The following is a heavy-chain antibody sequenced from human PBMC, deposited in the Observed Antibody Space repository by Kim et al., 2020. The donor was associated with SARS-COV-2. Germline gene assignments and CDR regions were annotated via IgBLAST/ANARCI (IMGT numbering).Heavy chain of an antibody. V-gene: IGHV3-9*01. CDR3: AKDKFRGITGTDVWFDP. D-gene: IGHD1-7*01. J-gene: IGHJ5*02. Sequence: GGSLRLSCAASGFTFGDYAMHWVRQAPGKGLEWVSGISWNSGSIGYADSVKGRFTISRDNAKNSLYLQMNSLRAEDTALYYCAKDKFRGITGTDVWFDPWGQGTLVTVSS. CDR1: GFTFGDYA. CDR2: ISWNSGSI.